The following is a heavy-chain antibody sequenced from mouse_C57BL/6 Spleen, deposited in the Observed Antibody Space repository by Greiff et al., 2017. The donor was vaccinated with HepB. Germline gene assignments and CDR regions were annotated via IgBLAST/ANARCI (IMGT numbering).Heavy chain of an antibody. CDR2: INYDGSST. Sequence: EVKLMESEGGLVQPGSSMKLSCTASGFTFSDYYMAWVRQVPEKGLEWVANINYDGSSTYYLDSLKSRFIISRDNAKNILYLQMSSLKSEDTATYYCARDCYGNYFDYWGQGTTLTVSS. CDR3: ARDCYGNYFDY. CDR1: GFTFSDYY. V-gene: IGHV5-16*01. D-gene: IGHD2-1*01. J-gene: IGHJ2*01.